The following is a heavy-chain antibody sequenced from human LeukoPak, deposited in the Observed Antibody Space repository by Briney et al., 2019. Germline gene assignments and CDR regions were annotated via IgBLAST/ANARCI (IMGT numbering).Heavy chain of an antibody. Sequence: GSTNYNPSLKSRVTISVDTSKNQISLKLSTVTAADTAVYYCAKDFGTNRWIQLWFDHWGQGTLVTVSS. D-gene: IGHD5-18*01. V-gene: IGHV4-61*02. CDR3: AKDFGTNRWIQLWFDH. J-gene: IGHJ5*02. CDR2: GST.